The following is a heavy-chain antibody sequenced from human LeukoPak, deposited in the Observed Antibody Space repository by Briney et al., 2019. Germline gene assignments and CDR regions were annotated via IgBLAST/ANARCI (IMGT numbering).Heavy chain of an antibody. D-gene: IGHD5-12*01. V-gene: IGHV3-7*01. Sequence: GGSLRLSCAASGFTFSSYWMSWVRQAPGKGLEWVANIKQDGSEKYYVDSVKGRFTISRDNAKNSLYLQMNSLRAEDTAVYYCARSGQLVDIVASTRGDYWGQGTLVTVSS. J-gene: IGHJ4*02. CDR1: GFTFSSYW. CDR2: IKQDGSEK. CDR3: ARSGQLVDIVASTRGDY.